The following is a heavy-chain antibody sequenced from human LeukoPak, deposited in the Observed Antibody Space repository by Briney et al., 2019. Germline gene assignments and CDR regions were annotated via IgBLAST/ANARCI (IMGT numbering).Heavy chain of an antibody. CDR1: GFTFSSYS. CDR3: ARAEI. CDR2: ISASPFST. V-gene: IGHV3-23*01. J-gene: IGHJ4*02. Sequence: GGSLRLSCAASGFTFSSYSMSWVRQAPGKGLEWVSSISASPFSTYYADSVKGRFTISRDNSKNTLYLQMNTLRAQDTAVYYCARAEIWGQGTLVTVSS.